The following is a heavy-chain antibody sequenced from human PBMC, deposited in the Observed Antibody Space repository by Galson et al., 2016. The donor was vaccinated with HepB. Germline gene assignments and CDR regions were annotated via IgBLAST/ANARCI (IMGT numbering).Heavy chain of an antibody. CDR3: ARGRYCSGGGCYQDY. J-gene: IGHJ4*02. V-gene: IGHV3-7*03. D-gene: IGHD2-15*01. CDR2: INPDGSQK. CDR1: GSIFSGYW. Sequence: SLRLSCAASGSIFSGYWMSWVRQAPGEGLEWVANINPDGSQKHYVDSVKGRFTISRDNAKNSLYLYMNSLRADDTALYYCARGRYCSGGGCYQDYWGQGTLVTVSS.